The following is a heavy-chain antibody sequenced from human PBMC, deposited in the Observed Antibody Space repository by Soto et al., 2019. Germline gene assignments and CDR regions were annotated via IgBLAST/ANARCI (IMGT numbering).Heavy chain of an antibody. CDR1: GYTFTSYG. Sequence: QVQLVQSGAEVKKPGASVKVSCKASGYTFTSYGISWVRQAPGQELEWMGWISAYNGNTNYAQKLQGRVTMTTDTSTSTAYMELRSLRSDDTAVYYCARASGNWNYGYYYYMDVWGKGTTVTVSS. J-gene: IGHJ6*03. CDR3: ARASGNWNYGYYYYMDV. V-gene: IGHV1-18*01. CDR2: ISAYNGNT. D-gene: IGHD1-7*01.